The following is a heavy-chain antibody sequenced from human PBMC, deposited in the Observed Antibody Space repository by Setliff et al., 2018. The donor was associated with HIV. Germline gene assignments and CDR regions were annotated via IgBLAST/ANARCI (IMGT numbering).Heavy chain of an antibody. J-gene: IGHJ4*02. V-gene: IGHV4-34*01. CDR2: VNHNGNI. Sequence: KPSETLSLTCTLNGVPLSGYYWNWIRQSPGKGLEWIVEVNHNGNINYNPSLKSRVTVSVDTSKTQYSLKMISVTAADTAMYYCAISIVGVTSEMYWAQGTLVTVSS. CDR3: AISIVGVTSEMY. CDR1: GVPLSGYY. D-gene: IGHD2-21*02.